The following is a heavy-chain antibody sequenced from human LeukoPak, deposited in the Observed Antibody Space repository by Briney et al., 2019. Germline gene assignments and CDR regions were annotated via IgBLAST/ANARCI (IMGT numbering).Heavy chain of an antibody. CDR2: IYYSGST. CDR3: ARRYSSGWYQRGYFDL. Sequence: PSETLSLTCTVSGGSISSSSYYWGWIRQPPGKGLEWIGSIYYSGSTYYNPSLKSRVTISVDTSKNQFSLKLSSVTAADTAVYYCARRYSSGWYQRGYFDLWGRGTPVTVSS. CDR1: GGSISSSSYY. V-gene: IGHV4-39*01. J-gene: IGHJ2*01. D-gene: IGHD6-19*01.